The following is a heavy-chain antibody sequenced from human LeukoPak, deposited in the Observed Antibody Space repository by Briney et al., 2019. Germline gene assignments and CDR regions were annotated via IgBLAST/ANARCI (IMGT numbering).Heavy chain of an antibody. CDR2: IYHSGST. V-gene: IGHV4-38-2*01. D-gene: IGHD4-17*01. CDR3: ARNRSVTTTPGFDH. CDR1: GYYIRGDDY. Sequence: SETLSLTCAVSGYYIRGDDYWGWIRQSPGKGLEWIGSIYHSGSTHYHPSLKSRATISVDTSKNQFSLMLNSVTAADTAVYYCARNRSVTTTPGFDHWGQGTLVTVSS. J-gene: IGHJ4*02.